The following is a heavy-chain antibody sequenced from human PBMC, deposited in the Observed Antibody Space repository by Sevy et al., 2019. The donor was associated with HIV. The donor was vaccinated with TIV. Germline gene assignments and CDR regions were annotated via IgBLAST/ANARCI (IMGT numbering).Heavy chain of an antibody. Sequence: GGSLRLSCAASGFTFSSYAMHWVRQAPGKGLEWVAVISYDGSNKYYADSVKGRFTISRDNSKNTLYLQMNSLRAEDTAVYYCAREREVITMVRGVPGYYGMDVWAKGPRSPSP. D-gene: IGHD3-10*01. J-gene: IGHJ6*02. V-gene: IGHV3-30*04. CDR2: ISYDGSNK. CDR3: AREREVITMVRGVPGYYGMDV. CDR1: GFTFSSYA.